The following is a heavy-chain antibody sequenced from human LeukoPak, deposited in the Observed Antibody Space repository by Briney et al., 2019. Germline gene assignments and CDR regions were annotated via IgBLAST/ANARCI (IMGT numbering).Heavy chain of an antibody. CDR2: IYTSGST. CDR1: GGSISSYY. Sequence: SETLSLTCTVSGGSISSYYWSWIRQPAGKGLEWIGRIYTSGSTNYNPSLKSRVTMSVDTSKNQFSLKLSSVTAADTAVYYCARDLELWFGELGDYYYYYYMDVWGKGTTVTISS. V-gene: IGHV4-4*07. D-gene: IGHD3-10*01. CDR3: ARDLELWFGELGDYYYYYYMDV. J-gene: IGHJ6*03.